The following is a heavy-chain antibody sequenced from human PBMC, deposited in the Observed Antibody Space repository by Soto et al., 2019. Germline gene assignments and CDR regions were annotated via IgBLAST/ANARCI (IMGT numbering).Heavy chain of an antibody. CDR1: NDSINSYY. V-gene: IGHV4-59*01. CDR3: VRELSRGWFDP. Sequence: KASETLSLTCTVSNDSINSYYWGWIRQPPGKGLEWIGYSYFSGGTDYNPSLKGRVTISVDRSRNQFSLKLTSVTAADTAVYYCVRELSRGWFDPWGQGTLVTVSS. CDR2: SYFSGGT. D-gene: IGHD3-16*01. J-gene: IGHJ5*02.